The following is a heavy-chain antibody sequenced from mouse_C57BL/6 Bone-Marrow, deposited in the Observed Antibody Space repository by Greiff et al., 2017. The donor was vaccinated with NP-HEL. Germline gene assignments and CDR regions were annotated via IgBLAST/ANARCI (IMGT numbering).Heavy chain of an antibody. CDR3: VRRGYYGSSYGGAMDY. D-gene: IGHD1-1*01. CDR1: GFSFNTYA. J-gene: IGHJ4*01. Sequence: GGGLVQPKGSLKLSCAASGFSFNTYAMNWVRQAPGKGLEWVARIRSKSNNYATYYADSVKDRFTISRDDSESMLYLQMNNLKTEDTAMYYCVRRGYYGSSYGGAMDYWGQGTSVTVSS. CDR2: IRSKSNNYAT. V-gene: IGHV10-1*01.